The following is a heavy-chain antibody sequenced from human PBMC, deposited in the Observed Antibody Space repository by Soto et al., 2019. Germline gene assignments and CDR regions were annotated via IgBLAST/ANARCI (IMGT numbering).Heavy chain of an antibody. D-gene: IGHD3-10*01. V-gene: IGHV1-69*05. J-gene: IGHJ6*02. CDR1: GDTFSSYA. CDR2: IIPIFGTA. CDR3: ARAPGFGELLAYYYYGMDV. Sequence: SVKVSCKASGDTFSSYAINWVRQAPGQGLEWMGGIIPIFGTANYAQKFQGRVTITRDKSTSTAYMELSSLRSEDTAVYYCARAPGFGELLAYYYYGMDVWGQGTTVTVSS.